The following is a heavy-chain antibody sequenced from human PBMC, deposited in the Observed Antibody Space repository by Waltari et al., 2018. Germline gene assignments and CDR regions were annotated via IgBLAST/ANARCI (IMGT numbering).Heavy chain of an antibody. V-gene: IGHV4-61*02. D-gene: IGHD2-15*01. J-gene: IGHJ6*02. CDR2: IYTSGST. CDR1: GGSISSGSYY. Sequence: QVQLQESGPGLVKPSQTLSLTCTVSGGSISSGSYYWSWIRQPAGKGLEWIGRIYTSGSTNYNPSLKSRVTISVDTSKNQFSLKLSSVTAADTAVYYCARDKIGYCSGGSCSSCMDVWGQGTTVTVSS. CDR3: ARDKIGYCSGGSCSSCMDV.